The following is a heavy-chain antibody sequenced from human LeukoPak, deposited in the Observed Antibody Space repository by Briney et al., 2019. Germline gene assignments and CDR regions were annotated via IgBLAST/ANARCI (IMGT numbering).Heavy chain of an antibody. CDR2: INQDGSSK. Sequence: AGGSLRLSCAVSGFTFTNYWMSWARQAPGKGLEWVANINQDGSSKYYVDSVKGRFTISRDNAKNSLYLQMNSLRAEDTALYYCAKERLGELSDWGQGTLVTVSS. D-gene: IGHD3-16*02. CDR3: AKERLGELSD. J-gene: IGHJ4*02. V-gene: IGHV3-7*03. CDR1: GFTFTNYW.